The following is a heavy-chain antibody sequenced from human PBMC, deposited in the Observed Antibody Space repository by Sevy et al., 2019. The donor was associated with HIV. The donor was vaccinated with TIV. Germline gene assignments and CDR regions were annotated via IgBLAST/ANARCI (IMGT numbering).Heavy chain of an antibody. Sequence: GGSLRLSCAASEFTFSSYGMHWVRQAPGKGLEWVAVISYDGTNKYYADSVKGRFTISRDDCKTTLYLQMNSLRAEDTAVYYCARGKSGYGYGLDYWGQGTLVTVSS. CDR3: ARGKSGYGYGLDY. CDR2: ISYDGTNK. J-gene: IGHJ4*02. V-gene: IGHV3-30*03. CDR1: EFTFSSYG. D-gene: IGHD5-18*01.